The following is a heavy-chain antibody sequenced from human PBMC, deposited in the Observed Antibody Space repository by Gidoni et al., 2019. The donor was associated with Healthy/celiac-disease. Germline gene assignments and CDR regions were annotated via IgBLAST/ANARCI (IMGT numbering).Heavy chain of an antibody. D-gene: IGHD2-2*01. V-gene: IGHV4-34*01. J-gene: IGHJ6*02. CDR1: GGSFSGYY. CDR3: ARGFDIVVVPAAPRGAYYYYYGMDV. Sequence: QVQLQQWGAGLLKPSETLSLTCAVYGGSFSGYYWRWIRQTPGKGREWIGEINHSGSTNYNPSLKSRVTISVDTSKNQFSLKLSSVTAADTAVYYCARGFDIVVVPAAPRGAYYYYYGMDVWGQGTTVTVSS. CDR2: INHSGST.